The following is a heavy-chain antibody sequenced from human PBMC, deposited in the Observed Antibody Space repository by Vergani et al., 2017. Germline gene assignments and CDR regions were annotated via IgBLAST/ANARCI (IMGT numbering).Heavy chain of an antibody. CDR2: IIPIFGTA. J-gene: IGHJ4*02. D-gene: IGHD3-22*01. Sequence: QVQLVQSGAEVKKPGSSVKVSCKASGGTFSSYAISWVRQAPGQGLEWMGGIIPIFGTANYAQKFQGRVTITADKSTSTAYMELSSLRSEDTAVYYCARDTLGENYYDRSGYFDYWGQGTLVTVSS. CDR3: ARDTLGENYYDRSGYFDY. V-gene: IGHV1-69*06. CDR1: GGTFSSYA.